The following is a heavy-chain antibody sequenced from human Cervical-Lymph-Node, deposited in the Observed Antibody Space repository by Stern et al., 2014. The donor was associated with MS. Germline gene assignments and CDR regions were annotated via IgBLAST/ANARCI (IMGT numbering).Heavy chain of an antibody. Sequence: EVQLVESGGGLVQPGGSLRLSCAASGFTFSRYYMHWVRQAPGKALVWVSRLNPDGSNATYADSVKGRFTISRDNAKNTLYLQMNSLRAEDTAVYYCGRGLYGESDFWGQGTLVTVSS. J-gene: IGHJ4*02. CDR1: GFTFSRYY. D-gene: IGHD4-17*01. CDR2: LNPDGSNA. V-gene: IGHV3-74*02. CDR3: GRGLYGESDF.